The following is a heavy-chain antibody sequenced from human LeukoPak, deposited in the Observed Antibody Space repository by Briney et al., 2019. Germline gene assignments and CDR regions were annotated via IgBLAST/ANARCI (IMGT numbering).Heavy chain of an antibody. Sequence: ASVKVSCKSSGGSFSTYAVNWVRQAPGQGLEWMGRLIPVLGMSHYAPGFQGRVTLTADRSTNTAYMELDRLASDDTAVYFCARDRGGGFDLAFFDHWGQGTLVTVSS. J-gene: IGHJ4*02. D-gene: IGHD5-12*01. CDR2: LIPVLGMS. CDR3: ARDRGGGFDLAFFDH. CDR1: GGSFSTYA. V-gene: IGHV1-69*04.